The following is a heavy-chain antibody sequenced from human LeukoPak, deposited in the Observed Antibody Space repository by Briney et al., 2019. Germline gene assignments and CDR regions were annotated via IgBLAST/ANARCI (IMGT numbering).Heavy chain of an antibody. Sequence: GGSLRLSCEASGFILSRDAMSWVRQAPGKGLEWVSSIDSGGSTYYADSVKGRFTISRDNSKNTLSLQVNSLRAEDTAVYYCAKGRPGAYYFDYWGQGTLVTVSS. J-gene: IGHJ4*02. CDR2: IDSGGST. V-gene: IGHV3-23*01. CDR3: AKGRPGAYYFDY. CDR1: GFILSRDA. D-gene: IGHD3-10*01.